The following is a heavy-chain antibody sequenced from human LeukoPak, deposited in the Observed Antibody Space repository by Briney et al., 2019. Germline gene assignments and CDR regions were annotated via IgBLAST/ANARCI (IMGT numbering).Heavy chain of an antibody. V-gene: IGHV4-39*07. Sequence: PSETLSLTCTVSGGSISSSSYYWGWIRQPPGKGLEWIGSIYYSGSTFDNPSLKSRVTISVDTSKNQFSLKLSSVTAADTAVYYCARAAGDSPPYYYYMDVWGEGTTVTVSS. D-gene: IGHD3-10*01. J-gene: IGHJ6*03. CDR1: GGSISSSSYY. CDR2: IYYSGST. CDR3: ARAAGDSPPYYYYMDV.